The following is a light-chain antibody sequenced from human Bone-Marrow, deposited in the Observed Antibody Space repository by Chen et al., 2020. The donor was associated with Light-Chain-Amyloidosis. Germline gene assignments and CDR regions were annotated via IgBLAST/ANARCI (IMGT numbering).Light chain of an antibody. CDR1: QSVSSN. V-gene: IGKV3-15*01. CDR2: GAS. CDR3: QQYDNWPPYT. J-gene: IGKJ2*01. Sequence: EIVMTQSPATLSVSPGERATLSCRASQSVSSNLAWYQQKPGQAPRLLIYGASTRATGIPARISGSGSGTEFTRTISSMQSEDSAVYDCQQYDNWPPYTFGKGTKLEIK.